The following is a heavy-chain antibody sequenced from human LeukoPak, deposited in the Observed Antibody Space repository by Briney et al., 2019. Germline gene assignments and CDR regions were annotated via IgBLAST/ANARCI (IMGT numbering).Heavy chain of an antibody. J-gene: IGHJ4*02. CDR1: GGSISSGSYY. D-gene: IGHD3-10*01. CDR2: IYYSGST. Sequence: SETLSLTCTVSGGSISSGSYYWSWIRQHPGKGLEWIGYIYYSGSTYYNPSLKSRVTISVDTSKNQFSLKLSSVTAADTAVYYCARDAGDSAFLDYWGQGTLVTVSS. V-gene: IGHV4-31*03. CDR3: ARDAGDSAFLDY.